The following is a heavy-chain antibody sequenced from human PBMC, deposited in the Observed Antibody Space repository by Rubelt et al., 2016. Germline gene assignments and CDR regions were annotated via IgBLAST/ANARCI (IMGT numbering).Heavy chain of an antibody. Sequence: ESGGGLVQPGGSLRLSCAASGFTFSNYAMSWVRQAPGKGLEWVSGFSSSGDSTYYADSVKGRFTVSRDNSKNSLYLQMNSLRAEDTAGYYCARDSPHPEATRHTPGYYYYDMDVWGKGTTVTVSS. V-gene: IGHV3-23*01. J-gene: IGHJ6*03. CDR1: GFTFSNYA. CDR2: FSSSGDST. CDR3: ARDSPHPEATRHTPGYYYYDMDV. D-gene: IGHD2-15*01.